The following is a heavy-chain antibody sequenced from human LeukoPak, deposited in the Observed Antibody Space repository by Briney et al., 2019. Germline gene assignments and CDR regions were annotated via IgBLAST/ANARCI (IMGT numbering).Heavy chain of an antibody. V-gene: IGHV3-15*01. CDR2: IKGKTDGGTT. D-gene: IGHD3-3*01. CDR1: GFTFSNAW. Sequence: GGSLRLSCAASGFTFSNAWMSWVRQAPGKGLEWVGRIKGKTDGGTTDYAAPVKGRFTISRDDSKNTLYLQMNSLKTEDTAVYYCTTLKRVDFWSGYHDAFDIWGQGTMVTVSS. CDR3: TTLKRVDFWSGYHDAFDI. J-gene: IGHJ3*02.